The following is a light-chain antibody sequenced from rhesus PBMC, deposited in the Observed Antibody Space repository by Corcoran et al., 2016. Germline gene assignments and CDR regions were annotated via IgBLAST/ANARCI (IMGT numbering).Light chain of an antibody. CDR1: ENVNKY. V-gene: IGKV1-74*01. Sequence: DIQMTQSPSSLSASVGDRVTITCRASENVNKYVNWYQEKPGKAPKLLIYKASTLQSGVPSRFSGSGSGTHHPFPLCILQSEDFATYYCHHTYAPPYSFGQGTKVEIK. J-gene: IGKJ2*01. CDR2: KAS. CDR3: HHTYAPPYS.